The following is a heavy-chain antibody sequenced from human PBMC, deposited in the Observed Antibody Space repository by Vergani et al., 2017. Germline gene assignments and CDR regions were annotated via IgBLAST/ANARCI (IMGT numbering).Heavy chain of an antibody. Sequence: EVQLLESGGGLVQPGGSLRLSCAASGFTFSSYAMSWVRQAPGKGLEWVSAISGSGGSTYYADSVKGRFTISRDNSKNTLYLQMNSLIAEDTAVYYCAKDQIVVVITTPFDYWGQGSLVTVSS. V-gene: IGHV3-23*01. D-gene: IGHD3-22*01. CDR3: AKDQIVVVITTPFDY. CDR2: ISGSGGST. J-gene: IGHJ4*02. CDR1: GFTFSSYA.